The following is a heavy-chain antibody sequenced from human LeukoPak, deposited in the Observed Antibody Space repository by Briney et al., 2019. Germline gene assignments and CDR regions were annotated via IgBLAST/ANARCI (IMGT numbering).Heavy chain of an antibody. CDR2: IIPIFGTA. CDR3: ARGRDGSGWYEGVDY. J-gene: IGHJ4*02. V-gene: IGHV1-69*13. CDR1: GGTFSSYA. Sequence: SVKVSCKASGGTFSSYAISWVRQAPGQGLEWMGGIIPIFGTANYAQKFQGRVTITADESTSTAYVELSSLRSEDTAVYYCARGRDGSGWYEGVDYWGQGTLVTVSS. D-gene: IGHD6-19*01.